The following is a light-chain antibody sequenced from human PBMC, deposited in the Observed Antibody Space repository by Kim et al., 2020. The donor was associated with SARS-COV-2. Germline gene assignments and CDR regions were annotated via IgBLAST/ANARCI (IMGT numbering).Light chain of an antibody. V-gene: IGLV4-69*01. Sequence: QLVLTQSPSASASLGASVKLTCTLSSGHTSNAIAWHQQQPETGPRFLMKLNNDGSHFKGDGIPDRFSGSSSGAERYLTISSLQSEDEGDYYCQTWGPGINWVFGGGTKVTVL. CDR1: SGHTSNA. CDR3: QTWGPGINWV. CDR2: LNNDGSH. J-gene: IGLJ3*02.